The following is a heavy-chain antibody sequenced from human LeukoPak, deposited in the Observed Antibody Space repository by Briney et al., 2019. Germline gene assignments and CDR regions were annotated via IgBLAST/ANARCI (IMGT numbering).Heavy chain of an antibody. CDR3: ARDRGDTMVRGVTTIDY. J-gene: IGHJ4*02. CDR2: IIPIFGTA. CDR1: GGTFSSYA. V-gene: IGHV1-69*06. Sequence: SVKVSCKASGGTFSSYAISWVRQAPGQGLEWMGGIIPIFGTANYAQKFQGRVTITADKSTSTAYMELSSLRSEDTAVYYCARDRGDTMVRGVTTIDYWGQGTLVTVSS. D-gene: IGHD3-10*01.